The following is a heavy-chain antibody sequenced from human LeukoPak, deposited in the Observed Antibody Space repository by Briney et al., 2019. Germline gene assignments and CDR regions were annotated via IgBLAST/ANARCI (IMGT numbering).Heavy chain of an antibody. V-gene: IGHV1-18*01. CDR1: GYPFTSYG. D-gene: IGHD2/OR15-2a*01. CDR3: AREDSNSENF. CDR2: IAAYNGAA. Sequence: ASVKVSCKASGYPFTSYGLTWVRQTPGQGLQWMGWIAAYNGAANYAQIFQGRISMTTDTSTNTGYMELRSLTSDDTAVYYCAREDSNSENFWGQGTLVTVSS. J-gene: IGHJ4*02.